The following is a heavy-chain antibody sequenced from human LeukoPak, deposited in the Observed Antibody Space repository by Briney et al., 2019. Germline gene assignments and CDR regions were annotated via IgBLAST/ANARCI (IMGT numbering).Heavy chain of an antibody. V-gene: IGHV5-51*01. CDR2: IYPGDSDT. J-gene: IGHJ6*03. D-gene: IGHD6-19*01. CDR1: GYSFISYW. Sequence: GESLKIPCKVSGYSFISYWIGWVRKMPGKGLEWMGIIYPGDSDTRYSPSFQGQVTISADKSISTAYLQWSSLKASDTAMYYCARQIAVADYYMDVWGKGTTVTVSS. CDR3: ARQIAVADYYMDV.